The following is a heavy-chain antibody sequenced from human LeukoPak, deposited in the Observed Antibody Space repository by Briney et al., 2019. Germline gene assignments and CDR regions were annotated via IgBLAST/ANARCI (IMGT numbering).Heavy chain of an antibody. CDR2: IYHSGST. D-gene: IGHD3-22*01. J-gene: IGHJ4*02. Sequence: KPSETLSLTCTVSGGSISSSNWWSWVRQPPGKGLEWIGEIYHSGSTNYNPSLKSRVTISVDKSKNQFSLKLSSVTAADTAVYYCARVWYYDSSGYAASFDYWGQGTLVTVSS. CDR3: ARVWYYDSSGYAASFDY. V-gene: IGHV4-4*02. CDR1: GGSISSSNW.